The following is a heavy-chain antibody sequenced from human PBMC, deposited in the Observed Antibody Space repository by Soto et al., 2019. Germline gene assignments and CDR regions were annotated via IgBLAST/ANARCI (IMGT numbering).Heavy chain of an antibody. CDR3: GRDGAGMQVGPYYYYMDV. D-gene: IGHD6-19*01. CDR2: IYPGDSDT. J-gene: IGHJ6*03. V-gene: IGHV5-51*01. CDR1: GYSFTSYW. Sequence: GESLKISCKGSGYSFTSYWIGWVRQMPGKGLEWMGIIYPGDSDTRYSPSFQGQVTISADKSISTAYLQWSSLKASDTAMYYCGRDGAGMQVGPYYYYMDVWGKGTTVTVSS.